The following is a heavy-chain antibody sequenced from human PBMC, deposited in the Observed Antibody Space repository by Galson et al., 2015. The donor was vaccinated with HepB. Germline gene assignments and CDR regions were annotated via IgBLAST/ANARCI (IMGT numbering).Heavy chain of an antibody. D-gene: IGHD2-2*01. V-gene: IGHV1-3*01. CDR2: INAGNGNT. CDR3: ARDLDYCSSTSCYEVNY. CDR1: GYTFTSYA. J-gene: IGHJ4*02. Sequence: SVKVSCKASGYTFTSYAMHWVRQAPGQRLEWMGWINAGNGNTKYSQKFQGRVTITRDTSASTAYMELSSLRSEDTAVYYCARDLDYCSSTSCYEVNYWGQGTLVTVSS.